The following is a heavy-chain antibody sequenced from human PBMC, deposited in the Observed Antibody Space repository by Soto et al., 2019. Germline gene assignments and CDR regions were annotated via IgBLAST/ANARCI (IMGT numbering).Heavy chain of an antibody. CDR2: IYYSGST. CDR3: ARAPIPNWNYYGMDV. CDR1: GCSVNSGGYH. V-gene: IGHV4-31*03. Sequence: QVQLQESGPGQVKPSQTLSLTCTVSGCSVNSGGYHWSWIRQHPGKGLEWIGDIYYSGSTYYNPSLTSRVTISIDTSTNHFSLHLSALTAADTAVYYCARAPIPNWNYYGMDVWGQGTTVTVSS. D-gene: IGHD1-1*01. J-gene: IGHJ6*02.